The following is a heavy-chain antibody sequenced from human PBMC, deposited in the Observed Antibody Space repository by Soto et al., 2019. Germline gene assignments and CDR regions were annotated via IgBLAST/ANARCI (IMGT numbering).Heavy chain of an antibody. J-gene: IGHJ6*03. CDR1: GFTFSSYA. CDR3: AKAGPDYYDFGSGYYLMDYYYYYMDV. CDR2: ISGSGGST. V-gene: IGHV3-23*01. Sequence: GGSLRLSCAASGFTFSSYAMSWVRQAPGKGLEWVSAISGSGGSTYYADSVKGRFTISRDNSKNTLYLQMNSLRAEDTAVYYCAKAGPDYYDFGSGYYLMDYYYYYMDVWGKGTTVTVSS. D-gene: IGHD3-3*01.